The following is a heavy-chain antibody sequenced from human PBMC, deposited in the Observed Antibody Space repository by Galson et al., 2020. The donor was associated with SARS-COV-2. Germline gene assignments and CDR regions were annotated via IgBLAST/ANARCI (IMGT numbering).Heavy chain of an antibody. CDR1: GYTFTSYG. J-gene: IGHJ6*03. CDR2: ISAYNGNT. D-gene: IGHD3-3*01. Sequence: ASVKVSCKASGYTFTSYGISWVRQAPGQGLEWMGWISAYNGNTNYAQKLQGRVTMTTDTSTSTAYMELRSLRSDDTAVYYCARAPYDFWSGYYYNYYYYMDVWGKGTTVTVSS. CDR3: ARAPYDFWSGYYYNYYYYMDV. V-gene: IGHV1-18*01.